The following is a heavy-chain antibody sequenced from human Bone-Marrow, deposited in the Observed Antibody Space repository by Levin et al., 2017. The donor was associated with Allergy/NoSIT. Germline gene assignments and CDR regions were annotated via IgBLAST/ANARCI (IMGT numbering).Heavy chain of an antibody. CDR3: ARDCPHLSYSSTWYYYYGMDV. CDR1: GFTFGNAW. D-gene: IGHD6-13*01. CDR2: IKGKTDGGTT. V-gene: IGHV3-15*01. Sequence: PGGSLRLSCVASGFTFGNAWMNWVRQAPGKGLQWVGRIKGKTDGGTTDYAAPVKGRFTISRDDSKKTLYLQMNSLRDEDTAVYYCARDCPHLSYSSTWYYYYGMDVWGQGTTVTVSS. J-gene: IGHJ6*02.